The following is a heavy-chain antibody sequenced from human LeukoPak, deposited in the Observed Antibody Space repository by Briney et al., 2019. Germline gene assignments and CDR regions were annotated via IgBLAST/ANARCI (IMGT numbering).Heavy chain of an antibody. Sequence: GASVKVSFTASGYTFTGYYMHWVRQAPGQGLEWMGWINPNSGGTNYAQKFQGRVTMTRDTSISTAYMELSRLRSDDTAVYYCARDRLTPNWFDPWGQGTLVTVSS. CDR1: GYTFTGYY. J-gene: IGHJ5*02. V-gene: IGHV1-2*02. CDR3: ARDRLTPNWFDP. CDR2: INPNSGGT.